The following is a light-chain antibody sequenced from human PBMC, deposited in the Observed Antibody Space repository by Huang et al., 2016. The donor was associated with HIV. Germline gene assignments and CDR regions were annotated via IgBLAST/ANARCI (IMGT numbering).Light chain of an antibody. Sequence: DIVMTQSPLFLPVTPGEPASISCRSSQSLLCNYGYNCLDWYLQKPGQSPQLLIFVGSNGASGAPDRFSGSGSGTDFTLKISRVEAEDVGVYYCMQALQTPYTFGQGTKLEIK. CDR3: MQALQTPYT. J-gene: IGKJ2*01. CDR2: VGS. CDR1: QSLLCNYGYNC. V-gene: IGKV2-28*01.